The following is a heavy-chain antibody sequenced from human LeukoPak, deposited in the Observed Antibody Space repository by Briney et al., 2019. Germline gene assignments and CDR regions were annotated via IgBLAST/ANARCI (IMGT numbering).Heavy chain of an antibody. D-gene: IGHD3-22*01. CDR1: GFTVSSNS. V-gene: IGHV3-53*01. Sequence: GGSLRLSCPASGFTVSSNSTSCVRQAPGKGLEWVSVIYSGGSTYYADSVKGRFTISRDNSKNTLYLQMNSLRAEDTAVYYCARVGKAKTYYYDSSGYYSRASSAYFDYWGQGTLVTVSS. CDR3: ARVGKAKTYYYDSSGYYSRASSAYFDY. J-gene: IGHJ4*02. CDR2: IYSGGST.